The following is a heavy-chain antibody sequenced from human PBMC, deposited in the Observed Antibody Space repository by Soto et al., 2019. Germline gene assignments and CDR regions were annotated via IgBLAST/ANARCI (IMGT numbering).Heavy chain of an antibody. CDR3: ARGMYCSGGSCYSHWLDP. V-gene: IGHV4-34*01. CDR2: INHSGST. CDR1: GGSFSGYY. Sequence: SETLSLTCAVYGGSFSGYYWSWIRQPPGKGLEWIGEINHSGSTNYNPSLKSRVIISVDTSKNQFSLKLSSVTAADTAVYYCARGMYCSGGSCYSHWLDPWGQGTLVTVSS. J-gene: IGHJ5*02. D-gene: IGHD2-15*01.